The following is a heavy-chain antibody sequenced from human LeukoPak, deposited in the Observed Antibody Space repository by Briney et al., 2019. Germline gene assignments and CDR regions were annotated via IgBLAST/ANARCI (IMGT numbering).Heavy chain of an antibody. J-gene: IGHJ6*02. CDR1: GYTFTSYG. V-gene: IGHV1-18*01. CDR3: ATSTRPYYYYGMDV. D-gene: IGHD3-3*02. CDR2: ISAYNGNT. Sequence: ASVKVSCKASGYTFTSYGISWVRQAPGQGLEWMGWISAYNGNTNYAQKLQSRVTMTTDTSTSTAYMELRSLRSDDTAVYYCATSTRPYYYYGMDVWGQGTAVTVSS.